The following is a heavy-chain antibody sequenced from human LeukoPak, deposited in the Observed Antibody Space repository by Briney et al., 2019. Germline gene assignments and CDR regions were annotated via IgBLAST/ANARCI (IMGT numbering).Heavy chain of an antibody. CDR2: ISGSGGSA. Sequence: AGGSLRLSCAASGFTLSSYGMSWVRQAPGKGLEWVSTISGSGGSAYYADSVKGRLTISRDNSNNTLYLQMNSLRAEDTAVYYCAKERRGYSYGYIDYWGQGSLVSVSS. CDR1: GFTLSSYG. J-gene: IGHJ4*02. D-gene: IGHD5-18*01. V-gene: IGHV3-23*01. CDR3: AKERRGYSYGYIDY.